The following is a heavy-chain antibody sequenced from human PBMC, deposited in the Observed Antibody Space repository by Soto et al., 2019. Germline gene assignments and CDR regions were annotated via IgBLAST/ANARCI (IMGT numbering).Heavy chain of an antibody. CDR3: ARALLYCSGGSCYLYYFDY. CDR2: IYHSGST. J-gene: IGHJ4*02. CDR1: GGSISSGGYS. D-gene: IGHD2-15*01. Sequence: SETLSLTCAVSGGSISSGGYSWSWIRQPPGKGLEWIGYIYHSGSTYYNPSLKSRVTISVDRSKNQFSLKLSSVTAADTAVYYCARALLYCSGGSCYLYYFDYWGQGTLVTVSS. V-gene: IGHV4-30-2*01.